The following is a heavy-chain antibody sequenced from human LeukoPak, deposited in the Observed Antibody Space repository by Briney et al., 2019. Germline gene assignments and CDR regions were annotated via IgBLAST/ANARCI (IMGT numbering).Heavy chain of an antibody. D-gene: IGHD3-3*01. CDR2: IRYDGSNK. J-gene: IGHJ4*02. Sequence: PGGSLRLSCAASGFTFSSYGMHWVRQAPGKGLEWVAFIRYDGSNKYYADSVKGRFTISRDNAKNSLYLQMNSLRAEDTAVYYCAGEAEYDFPFDYWGQGTLVTVSS. CDR1: GFTFSSYG. V-gene: IGHV3-30*02. CDR3: AGEAEYDFPFDY.